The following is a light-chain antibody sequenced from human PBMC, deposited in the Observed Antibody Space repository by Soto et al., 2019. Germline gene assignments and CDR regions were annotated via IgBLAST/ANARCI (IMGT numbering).Light chain of an antibody. Sequence: EIVLTQSPATLSLSPAERVTLSCRASQSVSNSLAWYQQKPGQPPRLLIYEVSNRATGIPARFSGSGSGTDFTLTITSLEPEDFAVYVCHPRYNWPRVTFGQGTRLEIK. J-gene: IGKJ5*01. CDR1: QSVSNS. CDR3: HPRYNWPRVT. V-gene: IGKV3-11*01. CDR2: EVS.